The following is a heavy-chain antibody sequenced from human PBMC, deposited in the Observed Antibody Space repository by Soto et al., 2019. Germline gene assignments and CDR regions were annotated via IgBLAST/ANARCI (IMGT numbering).Heavy chain of an antibody. CDR3: VRTVGSSWFFDL. CDR1: GASITSGDYY. D-gene: IGHD3-10*01. CDR2: VFYGGSL. J-gene: IGHJ2*01. Sequence: QLRQSGPGLVKPPETLSLPCSVYGASITSGDYYWGWVRPSPGTGLEWIGSVFYGGSLYYNPPLPSRVTLFADTATKHFSLNLNSAPVADTAVYYWVRTVGSSWFFDLWCRGTLITVSS. V-gene: IGHV4-39*01.